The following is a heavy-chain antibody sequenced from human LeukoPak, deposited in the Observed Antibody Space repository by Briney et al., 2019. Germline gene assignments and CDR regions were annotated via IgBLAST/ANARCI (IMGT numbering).Heavy chain of an antibody. Sequence: SETLSLTCALYGGSFSGYYWSWIRQPPGKGLEWVGEIKHSASTNYNPSLKRRVTISVDTSKNQFSLKLSSVTAADTAVYYCARGRSGYSYGPRFDYWGQGTLVTVSS. J-gene: IGHJ4*02. CDR3: ARGRSGYSYGPRFDY. D-gene: IGHD5-18*01. CDR2: IKHSAST. V-gene: IGHV4-34*01. CDR1: GGSFSGYY.